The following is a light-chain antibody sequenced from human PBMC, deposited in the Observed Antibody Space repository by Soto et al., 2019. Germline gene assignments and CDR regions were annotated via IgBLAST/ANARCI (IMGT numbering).Light chain of an antibody. CDR2: EVS. V-gene: IGLV2-18*02. J-gene: IGLJ1*01. Sequence: QSVLTQPPSVSGSPGQSVTISCTGTSNDVGSYNRVSWFQQPPGTAPKLIIYEVSNRPSGVPDRFSGSKSGNTASLTISGLQAEDDTDYYCFSYTSSGTYVFGTRTKV. CDR1: SNDVGSYNR. CDR3: FSYTSSGTYV.